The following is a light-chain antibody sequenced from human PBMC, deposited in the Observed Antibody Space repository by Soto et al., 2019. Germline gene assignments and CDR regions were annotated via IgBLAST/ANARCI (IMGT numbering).Light chain of an antibody. V-gene: IGLV1-51*01. Sequence: QSVLTQPPSVSAAPGQEVSISCSGSSSNIGSNSVSWYQQLPGTAPKLLIYDNDKRPSGIPDRFSGSQSGTSATLGITGLQTGDEGDYYCGTWDSSLRAEVFGGGTQLTVL. J-gene: IGLJ3*02. CDR2: DND. CDR3: GTWDSSLRAEV. CDR1: SSNIGSNS.